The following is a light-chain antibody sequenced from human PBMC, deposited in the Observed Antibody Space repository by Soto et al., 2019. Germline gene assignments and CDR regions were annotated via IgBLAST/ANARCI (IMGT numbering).Light chain of an antibody. Sequence: QSVLTQPASVSGSPGQSITISCTGTSSDVWSYNLVSWYQQHPGKAPKLMIYEVSKRPSGVSNRFSGSKSGNTASLTISGLQAEGEADYYCCSYAGSSTFYVFGTGTKVTVL. CDR2: EVS. J-gene: IGLJ1*01. CDR1: SSDVWSYNL. CDR3: CSYAGSSTFYV. V-gene: IGLV2-23*02.